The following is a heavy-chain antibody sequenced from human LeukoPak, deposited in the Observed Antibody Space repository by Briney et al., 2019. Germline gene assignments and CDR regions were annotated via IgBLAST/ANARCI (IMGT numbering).Heavy chain of an antibody. CDR3: ARGLHYDYVWGSYRSEYYFDY. D-gene: IGHD3-16*02. CDR2: ISSSSSTI. Sequence: GGSLRLSCAASGFTFSSYSMNWVRQAPRKGLEWVSYISSSSSTIYYADSVKGRFTISRDNAKNSLYLQMNSLRDEDTAVYYCARGLHYDYVWGSYRSEYYFDYWGQGTLVTVSS. CDR1: GFTFSSYS. J-gene: IGHJ4*02. V-gene: IGHV3-48*02.